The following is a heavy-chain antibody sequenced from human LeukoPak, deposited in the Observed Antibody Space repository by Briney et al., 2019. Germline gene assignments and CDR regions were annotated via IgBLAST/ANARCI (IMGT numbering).Heavy chain of an antibody. CDR3: ARDEVTTPRD. CDR1: GFTFSSYG. V-gene: IGHV3-33*01. Sequence: PGGSLRLSCAASGFTFSSYGMHWVRQAPGKGLEWVAVMWYDGSNKYYADSVKGRFTISRDNSKSTLYLQMHSLRAEDTAAYYCARDEVTTPRDWGQGTLVTVSS. CDR2: MWYDGSNK. J-gene: IGHJ4*02. D-gene: IGHD4-17*01.